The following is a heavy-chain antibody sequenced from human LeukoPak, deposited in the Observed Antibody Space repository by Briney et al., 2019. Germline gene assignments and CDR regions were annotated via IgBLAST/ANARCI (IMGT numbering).Heavy chain of an antibody. V-gene: IGHV1-2*04. D-gene: IGHD3-22*01. CDR1: GYTFTGYY. J-gene: IGHJ4*02. CDR3: ARGPPYYYDSSSYFDY. CDR2: INPNSGGT. Sequence: ASVKVSCKASGYTFTGYYMHWVRQAPGQGLEWMGWINPNSGGTNYAQKFQGWVTMTRDTSISTAYMELSRLRSDDTAVYYCARGPPYYYDSSSYFDYWGQGTLVTVSS.